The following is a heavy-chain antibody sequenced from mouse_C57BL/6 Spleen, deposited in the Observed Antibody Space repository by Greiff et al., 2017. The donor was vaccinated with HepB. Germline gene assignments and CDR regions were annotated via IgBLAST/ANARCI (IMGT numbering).Heavy chain of an antibody. CDR1: GFTFSSYG. D-gene: IGHD3-2*02. J-gene: IGHJ2*01. CDR2: ISSGGSYT. V-gene: IGHV5-6*02. Sequence: DVKLVESGGDLVKPGGSLKLSCAASGFTFSSYGMSWVRQTPDKRLEWVATISSGGSYTYYPDSVKGRFTISRDNAKNTLYLQMSSLKSEDTAMYYCARLDQLRLQGNSWGQGTTLTVSS. CDR3: ARLDQLRLQGNS.